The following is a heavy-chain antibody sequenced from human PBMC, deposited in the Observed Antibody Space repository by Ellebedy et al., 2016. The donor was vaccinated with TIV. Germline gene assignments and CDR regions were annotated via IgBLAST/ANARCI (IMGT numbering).Heavy chain of an antibody. CDR3: ARVSRYSGGWYKWFDP. CDR2: MNPNSGNT. D-gene: IGHD6-19*01. J-gene: IGHJ5*02. CDR1: GYTFTSYD. Sequence: ASVKVSXKPSGYTFTSYDVTWVREATGQGLEWVGWMNPNSGNTGYAQKFQGRITMTRNTSISTAYMELSSLGSEDTAVYYCARVSRYSGGWYKWFDPWGQGTLVTVSS. V-gene: IGHV1-8*01.